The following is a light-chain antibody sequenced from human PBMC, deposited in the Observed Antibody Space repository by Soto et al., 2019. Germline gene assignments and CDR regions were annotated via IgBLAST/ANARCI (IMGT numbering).Light chain of an antibody. CDR3: CSYAGSDTNV. Sequence: QSVLTQPRSVSGSPGQSVTISCTGTSSDVGGFNYVSWYQHHPDKVPKLMIYDVTKRPSGVPDRFSGSKSGNTASLTISGLQAEDEADYYCCSYAGSDTNVFGTGTKLTVL. CDR1: SSDVGGFNY. V-gene: IGLV2-11*01. J-gene: IGLJ1*01. CDR2: DVT.